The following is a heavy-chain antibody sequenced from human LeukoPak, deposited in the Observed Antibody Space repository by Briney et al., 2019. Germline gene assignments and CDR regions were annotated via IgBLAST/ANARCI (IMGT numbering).Heavy chain of an antibody. D-gene: IGHD2-15*01. Sequence: ASVKVSCKASKYSFTSYAINWVRQAPGQGLEWIGWINTGTGNPTYAQGFTGRFVFSLDTSVSMAYLQISSLKAEDTAVYYCARARSCSGGSCYSDYWGQGTLVSVSS. V-gene: IGHV7-4-1*01. CDR3: ARARSCSGGSCYSDY. CDR1: KYSFTSYA. J-gene: IGHJ4*02. CDR2: INTGTGNP.